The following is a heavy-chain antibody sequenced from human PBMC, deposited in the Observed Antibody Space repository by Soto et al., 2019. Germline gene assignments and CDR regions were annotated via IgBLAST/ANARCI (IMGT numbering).Heavy chain of an antibody. D-gene: IGHD3-10*01. CDR1: GGSISSYY. J-gene: IGHJ5*02. CDR3: AREAFYYYGSGSYYIWFDP. CDR2: IYYSGST. Sequence: SETLSLTCTVSGGSISSYYWSWIRQPPGKGLEWIGYIYYSGSTNYNPSLKSRVTISVDTSKNQFSLKLSSVTAADTAVYYCAREAFYYYGSGSYYIWFDPWGQGTLVTVSS. V-gene: IGHV4-59*12.